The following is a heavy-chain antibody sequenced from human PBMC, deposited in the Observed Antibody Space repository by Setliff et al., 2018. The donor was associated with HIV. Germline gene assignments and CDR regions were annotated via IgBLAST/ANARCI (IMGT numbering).Heavy chain of an antibody. CDR3: ARMQAYYNFWRSTYYFDY. J-gene: IGHJ4*02. V-gene: IGHV1-18*01. Sequence: ASVKVSCKASGYTFSSFGISWVRQAPGQGLEWMGWISAYNGNTKSAQNLQGRVTMTTDTSTTAVSMELTNLRSDDTAVYFCARMQAYYNFWRSTYYFDYWGQGTPVTVSS. CDR2: ISAYNGNT. CDR1: GYTFSSFG. D-gene: IGHD3-3*01.